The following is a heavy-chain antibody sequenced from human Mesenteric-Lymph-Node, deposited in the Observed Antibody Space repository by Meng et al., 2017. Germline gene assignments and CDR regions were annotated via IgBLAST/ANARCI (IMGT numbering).Heavy chain of an antibody. CDR2: IIPIFGTT. D-gene: IGHD2-21*02. J-gene: IGHJ6*02. V-gene: IGHV1-69*06. Sequence: SVKVSCKASGDTSDTYAISWVRQAPGQGLEWMGGIIPIFGTTTYAQKFQGRVTITADTSTRTSYMELSSLRSEDTAVYYCARAYCGGDCYSHSVGIYGMDVWGQGTTVTVSS. CDR3: ARAYCGGDCYSHSVGIYGMDV. CDR1: GDTSDTYA.